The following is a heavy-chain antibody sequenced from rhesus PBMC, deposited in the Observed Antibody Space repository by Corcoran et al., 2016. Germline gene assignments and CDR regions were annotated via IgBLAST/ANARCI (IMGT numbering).Heavy chain of an antibody. J-gene: IGHJ4*01. CDR2: ITNGGDNT. CDR3: ARDFLEGATDY. Sequence: EVQLVESGGGLAKPGGSLRLSCEASGFTFSDYYMHWVRQAAGEGLEWVARITNGGDNTWYADSVKGRFTISRENAKNTLYLQMDSLRAEDTAVYYCARDFLEGATDYWGQGVLVTVSS. CDR1: GFTFSDYY. V-gene: IGHV3-59*01.